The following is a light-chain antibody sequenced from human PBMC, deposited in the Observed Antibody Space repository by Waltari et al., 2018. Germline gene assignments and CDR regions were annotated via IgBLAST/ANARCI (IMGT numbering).Light chain of an antibody. Sequence: QSVLTQPPSVSGTPGQGVTISCSGRSSNLGTNYVYWYQQPPRTAPNLLIFRNDQRPSGVPDRFSASKSGTSASLAISGLRSEDEADYYCAAWDDGLSGPVFGGGTKLTVL. J-gene: IGLJ3*02. V-gene: IGLV1-47*01. CDR1: SSNLGTNY. CDR3: AAWDDGLSGPV. CDR2: RND.